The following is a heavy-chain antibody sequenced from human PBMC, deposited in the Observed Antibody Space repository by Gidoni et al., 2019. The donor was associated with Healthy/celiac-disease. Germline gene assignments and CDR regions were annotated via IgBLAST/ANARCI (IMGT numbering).Heavy chain of an antibody. D-gene: IGHD4-17*01. Sequence: EVQLVESGGGLVQPGGSLRLSCAAPGFTFSSYWMSWVRQAQGKGLEWVANIKQEGSEKYYVDSVKGRFTISRDNAKNSLYLQMNSLRAEDTAVYYCARFGDYGGGYWGQGTLVTVSS. J-gene: IGHJ4*02. CDR1: GFTFSSYW. CDR3: ARFGDYGGGY. V-gene: IGHV3-7*03. CDR2: IKQEGSEK.